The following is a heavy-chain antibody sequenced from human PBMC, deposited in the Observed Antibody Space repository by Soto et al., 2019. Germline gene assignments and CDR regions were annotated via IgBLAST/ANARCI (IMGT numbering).Heavy chain of an antibody. CDR3: ARDHYAGITIFGDYDP. V-gene: IGHV1-18*01. D-gene: IGHD3-3*01. J-gene: IGHJ5*02. Sequence: GASVKVSCKASGYTFSIYGLTWVRQAPGQGLEWMGWISAYNGNTNYAQKLQGRVTMTTDTSTSTAYMELRSLRSDDTAVYYCARDHYAGITIFGDYDPWGQGTLVTVSS. CDR1: GYTFSIYG. CDR2: ISAYNGNT.